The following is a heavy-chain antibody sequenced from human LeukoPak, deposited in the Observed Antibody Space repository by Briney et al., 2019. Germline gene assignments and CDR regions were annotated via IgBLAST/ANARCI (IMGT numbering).Heavy chain of an antibody. CDR2: IKSKTDGGTT. CDR3: TTGWIEFYYGSGSYSYYYFDY. CDR1: GFTFSNAW. Sequence: GGSLRLSCAASGFTFSNAWMSRVRQAPGKRLEWVGRIKSKTDGGTTDYAAPVKGRFTISRDDSKNTLYLQMNSLKTEDTAVYYCTTGWIEFYYGSGSYSYYYFDYWGQGTLVTVSS. V-gene: IGHV3-15*01. D-gene: IGHD3-10*01. J-gene: IGHJ4*02.